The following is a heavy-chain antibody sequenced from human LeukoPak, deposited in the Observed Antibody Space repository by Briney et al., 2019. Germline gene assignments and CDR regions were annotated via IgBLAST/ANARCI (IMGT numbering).Heavy chain of an antibody. CDR1: GFPFSSYW. CDR3: SRPQFDY. CDR2: ISGDGTIK. V-gene: IGHV3-74*03. Sequence: GGSLRLSCEPSGFPFSSYWMLWVRQAPGKGLVWVSRISGDGTIKTYADFVRGRFTISRDNTKNILYLQMNSLKVDDTATYFCSRPQFDYWGQGVLVTVSS. J-gene: IGHJ4*02.